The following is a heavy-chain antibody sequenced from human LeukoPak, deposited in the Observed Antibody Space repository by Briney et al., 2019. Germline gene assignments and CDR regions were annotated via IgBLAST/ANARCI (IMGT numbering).Heavy chain of an antibody. CDR1: GDSVSSNSAT. J-gene: IGHJ4*02. CDR2: TYYRSKWYN. Sequence: SQTLSLTCAISGDSVSSNSATWNWIRQSPSRGLEWLGRTYYRSKWYNDYAVSMKSRITINPDTSKNQFSLKLSSVTAADTAVYYCARYDGYDLAFDYWGQGTLVTVSS. V-gene: IGHV6-1*01. CDR3: ARYDGYDLAFDY. D-gene: IGHD5-12*01.